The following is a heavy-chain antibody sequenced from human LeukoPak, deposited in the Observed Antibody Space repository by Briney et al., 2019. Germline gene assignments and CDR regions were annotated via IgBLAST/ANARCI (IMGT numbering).Heavy chain of an antibody. Sequence: GASVKVSCKASVYTFTDYYMHWVRQAPGQGLEWMGRINPNSGGTKYAQKCQGRVTMTRDTSISTAYMELNRLTSDDTAVYYCAKCGDFIAASYNWFDPWGPGTLVTVSS. CDR3: AKCGDFIAASYNWFDP. D-gene: IGHD6-13*01. V-gene: IGHV1-2*06. CDR2: INPNSGGT. J-gene: IGHJ5*02. CDR1: VYTFTDYY.